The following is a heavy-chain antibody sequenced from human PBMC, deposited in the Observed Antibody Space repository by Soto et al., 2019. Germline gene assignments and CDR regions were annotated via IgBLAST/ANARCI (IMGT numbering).Heavy chain of an antibody. V-gene: IGHV3-30*18. Sequence: QVQLMESGGGVVQPGRSLRLSCAASGFIFSSYAMHWVRQSPGEGLEWVAVISYDGTNKYYADSVKGRFTISRDNSKNTLYLQMNTLRIEDTAVYHCAKWSGSGSFYNTPFASWGQGTLVSVSS. CDR3: AKWSGSGSFYNTPFAS. CDR2: ISYDGTNK. D-gene: IGHD3-10*01. CDR1: GFIFSSYA. J-gene: IGHJ4*02.